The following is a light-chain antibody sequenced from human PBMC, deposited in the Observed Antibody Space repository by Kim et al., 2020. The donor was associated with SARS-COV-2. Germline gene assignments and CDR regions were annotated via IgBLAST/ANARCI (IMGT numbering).Light chain of an antibody. CDR1: NFNIGTNT. CDR3: AAWDDILGGWV. V-gene: IGLV1-44*01. J-gene: IGLJ3*02. Sequence: QSVLTQPPSVSGTSGQRVTISCSGSNFNIGTNTVNWYQQLPGTAPKLLIYITNQRPSGVPDRFSGSKSGTSASLAITGLQSEDEADYYCAAWDDILGGWVFGGGTKLTVL. CDR2: ITN.